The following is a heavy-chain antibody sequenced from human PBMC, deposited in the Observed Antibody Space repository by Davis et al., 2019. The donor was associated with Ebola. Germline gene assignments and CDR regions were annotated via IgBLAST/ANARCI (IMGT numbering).Heavy chain of an antibody. Sequence: GGSLRLSCAASGFTFSSYSMNWVRQAPGKGLEWVSSISSSSSYIYYADPVKGRFTISRDNAKTSLYLQMNSLRAEDTAVYYCARAGGGWYYYGSGSYSHRSLYWDYWGQGTLVTVSS. J-gene: IGHJ4*02. V-gene: IGHV3-21*01. D-gene: IGHD3-10*01. CDR2: ISSSSSYI. CDR3: ARAGGGWYYYGSGSYSHRSLYWDY. CDR1: GFTFSSYS.